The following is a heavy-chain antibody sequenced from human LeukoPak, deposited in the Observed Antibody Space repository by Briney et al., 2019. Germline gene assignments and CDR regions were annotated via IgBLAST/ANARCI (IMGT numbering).Heavy chain of an antibody. CDR3: AKSIATAGPDSYNWFDP. CDR2: ISYNGEDK. CDR1: GFTFDSSG. V-gene: IGHV3-30*18. D-gene: IGHD6-13*01. J-gene: IGHJ5*02. Sequence: PGRSLRLSCAASGFTFDSSGMHWIRQAADKGPEWVAGISYNGEDKYYADSVKGRLTISRDNSKNTVSLEMNSLRSEDTAIYYCAKSIATAGPDSYNWFDPWGQGTQVTVSS.